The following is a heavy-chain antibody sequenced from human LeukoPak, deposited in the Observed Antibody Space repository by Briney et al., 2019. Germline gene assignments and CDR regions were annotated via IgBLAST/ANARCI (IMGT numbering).Heavy chain of an antibody. Sequence: GGSLRLSCAASGFTFSSYSMNWVRQAPGKGLEWVSYISSSSSTIYYADSVKGRFTISRDNAKNSLYLQMNSLRAEDTAVYYCARGGYILTANWFDPWGQGILVTVSS. CDR3: ARGGYILTANWFDP. J-gene: IGHJ5*02. CDR2: ISSSSSTI. CDR1: GFTFSSYS. V-gene: IGHV3-48*01. D-gene: IGHD3-9*01.